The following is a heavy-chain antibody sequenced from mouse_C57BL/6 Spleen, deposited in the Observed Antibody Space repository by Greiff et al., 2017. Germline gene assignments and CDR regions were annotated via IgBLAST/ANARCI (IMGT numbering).Heavy chain of an antibody. D-gene: IGHD2-2*01. CDR2: IYPRSGNT. CDR3: ARWLRGAMDY. V-gene: IGHV1-81*01. J-gene: IGHJ4*01. Sequence: VQLQQSGAELARPGASVKLSCKASGYTFTSYGISWVKQRTGQGLEWIGEIYPRSGNTYYNEKFKGKATLPADKSSSTAYMELRSLTSEDSAVYFCARWLRGAMDYWGQGTSVTVSS. CDR1: GYTFTSYG.